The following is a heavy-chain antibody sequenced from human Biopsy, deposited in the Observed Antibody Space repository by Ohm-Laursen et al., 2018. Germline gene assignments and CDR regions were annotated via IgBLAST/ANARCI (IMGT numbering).Heavy chain of an antibody. CDR3: ARDSSRRAREGGMDV. Sequence: GSLRLSCSASGFTFSRFWIHWVRQAPGKGLAWVSHTNEDGSHTDYADSVKGRFTVSRDNAKNTLYLQLNSLRVEDTAVYYCARDSSRRAREGGMDVWGQGTTVTVSS. CDR1: GFTFSRFW. CDR2: TNEDGSHT. V-gene: IGHV3-74*01. D-gene: IGHD6-6*01. J-gene: IGHJ6*02.